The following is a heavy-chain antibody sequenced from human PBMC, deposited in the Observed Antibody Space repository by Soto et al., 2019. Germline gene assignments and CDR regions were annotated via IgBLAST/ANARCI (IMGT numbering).Heavy chain of an antibody. D-gene: IGHD3-22*01. V-gene: IGHV3-23*01. Sequence: PGGSLRLSCAASGFTFRKYAMTWVRQAPGRGLEWVSTISGSGGNTYYADSVKGRFTISRDNSKNTLYLQMNSLRAEDTAVYYCAKDRENYYDSSGYFPFDQWGQGTLVTAPQ. CDR1: GFTFRKYA. CDR3: AKDRENYYDSSGYFPFDQ. CDR2: ISGSGGNT. J-gene: IGHJ4*02.